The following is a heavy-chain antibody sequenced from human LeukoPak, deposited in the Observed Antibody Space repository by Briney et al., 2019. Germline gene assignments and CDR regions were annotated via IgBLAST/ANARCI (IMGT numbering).Heavy chain of an antibody. J-gene: IGHJ3*02. CDR2: IDPNSGGT. CDR1: GYTFTDYY. CDR3: ARTFIYDNSGGDAFGI. Sequence: ASVKVSCKASGYTFTDYYIHWVRQAPGQGLEWMGWIDPNSGGTNYAQKFQGRVTMTRDTSISTAYMELSRLRSDDTAVYYCARTFIYDNSGGDAFGIWGQGTMVTVSS. D-gene: IGHD3-22*01. V-gene: IGHV1-2*02.